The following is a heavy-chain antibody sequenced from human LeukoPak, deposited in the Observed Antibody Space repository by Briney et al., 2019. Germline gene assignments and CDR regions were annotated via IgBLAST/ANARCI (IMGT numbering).Heavy chain of an antibody. Sequence: PGGSLRLSCAASGFTFSSYSMNWVRQAPGKGLEWVSSISSSSSYIYYADSVKGRFTISRDNAKNSLYLQMNSLRAEDTAVYYCAKEDYDFWSGYWFDYWGQGTLVTVSS. V-gene: IGHV3-21*04. D-gene: IGHD3-3*01. CDR1: GFTFSSYS. J-gene: IGHJ4*02. CDR3: AKEDYDFWSGYWFDY. CDR2: ISSSSSYI.